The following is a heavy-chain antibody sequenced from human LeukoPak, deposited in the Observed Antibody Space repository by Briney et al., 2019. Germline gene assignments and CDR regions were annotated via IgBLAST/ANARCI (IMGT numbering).Heavy chain of an antibody. Sequence: ASVKVSCKASGYTFTGYYMHWVRQAPGQGLEWMGWINPNSGGTNCAQKFQGWVTMTRDTSISTAYMELSRLRSDDTAVYYCARGDSSGWDWFDPWGQGTLVTVSS. CDR1: GYTFTGYY. D-gene: IGHD6-19*01. J-gene: IGHJ5*02. CDR3: ARGDSSGWDWFDP. CDR2: INPNSGGT. V-gene: IGHV1-2*04.